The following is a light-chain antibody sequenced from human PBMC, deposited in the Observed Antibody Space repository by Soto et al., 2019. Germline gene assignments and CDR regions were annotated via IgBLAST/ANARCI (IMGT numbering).Light chain of an antibody. CDR3: QQYFSYPLT. CDR2: DAS. J-gene: IGKJ4*01. V-gene: IGKV1-5*01. CDR1: QSISRY. Sequence: DIQMTQSPSTLSASVGYRVTITCRASQSISRYLAWHQQKPGKAPKLLIYDASRLESRVPSRFSGSGSGTEFTLTISSLQPDDFATYYCQQYFSYPLTFGGGTKVDIK.